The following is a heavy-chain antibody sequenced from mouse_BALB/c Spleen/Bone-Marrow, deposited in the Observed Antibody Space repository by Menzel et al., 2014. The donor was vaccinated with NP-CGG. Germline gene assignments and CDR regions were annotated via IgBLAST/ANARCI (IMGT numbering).Heavy chain of an antibody. V-gene: IGHV1-7*01. J-gene: IGHJ3*01. CDR1: GYTFTIYW. Sequence: QVQLQQSGAELAKPGASVKMSCKASGYTFTIYWVHWVKQRPGQGLEWIGYINPSTGYTEYNQKFKDKATLTADKSSSTAYMQLSSLTSEDSAVYYCARYGGRSYDGFAYWGQGTLVTVSA. D-gene: IGHD2-12*01. CDR2: INPSTGYT. CDR3: ARYGGRSYDGFAY.